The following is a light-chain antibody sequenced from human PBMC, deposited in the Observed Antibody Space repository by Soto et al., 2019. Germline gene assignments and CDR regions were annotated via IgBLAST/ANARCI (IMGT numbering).Light chain of an antibody. Sequence: EIVLTQSPGTLSLSPGDTATLSCMSSQTITSTSLAWYQQKPGQAPRLLIYTVSTRATGIPDRFSGSGSGTNFTLTISRLEPDDFAVYYCQQCGSSPWTFGQGTKVDIK. CDR3: QQCGSSPWT. CDR1: QTITSTS. CDR2: TVS. J-gene: IGKJ1*01. V-gene: IGKV3-20*01.